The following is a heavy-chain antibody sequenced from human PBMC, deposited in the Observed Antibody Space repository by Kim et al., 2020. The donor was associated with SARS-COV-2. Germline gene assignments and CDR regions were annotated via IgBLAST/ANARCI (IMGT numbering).Heavy chain of an antibody. CDR3: ARDRGGITGTEYYFDY. J-gene: IGHJ4*02. D-gene: IGHD1-20*01. V-gene: IGHV1-46*01. CDR2: INPSGGST. Sequence: ASVKVSCKASGYTFTSYYMHWVRQAPGQGLEWMGIINPSGGSTSYAQKFQGRVTMTRDTSTSTVYMELSSLRSEDTAVYYCARDRGGITGTEYYFDYWGQGTLVTVSS. CDR1: GYTFTSYY.